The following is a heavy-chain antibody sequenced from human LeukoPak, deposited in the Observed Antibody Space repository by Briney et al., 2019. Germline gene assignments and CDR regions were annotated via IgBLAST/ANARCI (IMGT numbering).Heavy chain of an antibody. J-gene: IGHJ4*02. D-gene: IGHD5-18*01. CDR1: GFTFSSYG. CDR3: ASWDTTMAPTYFDS. V-gene: IGHV3-30*03. CDR2: ISYDGSNK. Sequence: PGGSLRLSCAASGFTFSSYGMHWVRQAPGKGLEWVAVISYDGSNKYYADSVKGRFTISRDNSKNTLYLQMNSLRAEDTAVYYCASWDTTMAPTYFDSWGQGTLVTVSS.